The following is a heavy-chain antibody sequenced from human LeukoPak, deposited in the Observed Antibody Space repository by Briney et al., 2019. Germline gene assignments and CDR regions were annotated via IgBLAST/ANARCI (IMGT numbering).Heavy chain of an antibody. D-gene: IGHD2-2*03. CDR1: GGSISSGSYY. J-gene: IGHJ4*02. Sequence: SQTLSLTCTVSGGSISSGSYYWSWIRQPAGKGLEWIGRIYTSGSTNYNPSLKSRVTISVDTSKNQFSLKLSSVTAADTAVYYCARAAMDIVADHWGQGTLVTVSS. CDR2: IYTSGST. V-gene: IGHV4-61*02. CDR3: ARAAMDIVADH.